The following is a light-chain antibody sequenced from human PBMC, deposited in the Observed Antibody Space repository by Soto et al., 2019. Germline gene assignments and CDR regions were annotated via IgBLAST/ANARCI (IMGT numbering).Light chain of an antibody. CDR2: DVS. V-gene: IGLV2-14*01. Sequence: QSALTQPASVSGSPGQSITISCTGTSSDVGGYNYVSWYQQHPGKAPKLMIYDVSNRPSGVSNRFSGSKSGNTASLTISGLKAEDEADYCCSSYTSSSTVVFGGGTKLTVL. CDR1: SSDVGGYNY. CDR3: SSYTSSSTVV. J-gene: IGLJ2*01.